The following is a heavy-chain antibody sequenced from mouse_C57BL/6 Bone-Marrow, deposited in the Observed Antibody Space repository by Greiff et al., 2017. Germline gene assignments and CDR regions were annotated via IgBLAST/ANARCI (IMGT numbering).Heavy chain of an antibody. CDR3: ARALLLDY. J-gene: IGHJ2*01. Sequence: EVQLQESGPGLVKPSQSLSLTCSVTGYSITSGYYWNWIRQFPGNKLEWMGYISYDGSNNYNPSLKNRISITRDTSKNQFFLKLNSVTTEDTATYYCARALLLDYWGQGTTLTVAS. CDR2: ISYDGSN. V-gene: IGHV3-6*01. CDR1: GYSITSGYY. D-gene: IGHD1-1*01.